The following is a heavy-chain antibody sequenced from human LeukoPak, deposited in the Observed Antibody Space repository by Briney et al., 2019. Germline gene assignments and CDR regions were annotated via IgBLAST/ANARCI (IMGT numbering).Heavy chain of an antibody. D-gene: IGHD5-24*01. Sequence: GGSLRLSCAASGFTFSSYAMHWVRQAPGKGLEWVAVISYDGSNKYYADSVKGRFTISRDNSKNTLYLQMNSLRAEDTAVYYCARSALDGYKPFDYWGQGTLVTVSS. J-gene: IGHJ4*02. CDR1: GFTFSSYA. CDR3: ARSALDGYKPFDY. V-gene: IGHV3-30*04. CDR2: ISYDGSNK.